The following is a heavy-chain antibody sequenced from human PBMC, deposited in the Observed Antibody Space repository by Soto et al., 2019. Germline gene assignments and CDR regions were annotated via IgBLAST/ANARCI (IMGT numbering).Heavy chain of an antibody. CDR2: ISGSGGST. V-gene: IGHV3-23*01. Sequence: PXECLRLSCAASGFTFSSYAMSWVRQAPGKGLEWVSAISGSGGSTYYADSVKGRFTISRDNSKNTLYLQMNSLRAEDTAVYYCAKYYSRTHYYYYGMDVWGQGTTVTVSS. CDR1: GFTFSSYA. D-gene: IGHD4-4*01. CDR3: AKYYSRTHYYYYGMDV. J-gene: IGHJ6*02.